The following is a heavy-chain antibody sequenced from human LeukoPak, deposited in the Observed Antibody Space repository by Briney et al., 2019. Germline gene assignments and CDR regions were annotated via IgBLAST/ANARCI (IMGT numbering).Heavy chain of an antibody. CDR2: IIPIFGTA. J-gene: IGHJ4*02. D-gene: IGHD2-2*01. CDR3: ASSPGRGIVVVPAAMMVY. CDR1: GGTFSSYA. V-gene: IGHV1-69*05. Sequence: ASVKVSCKASGGTFSSYAISWVRQAPGQGLEWMGRIIPIFGTANYAQKFQGRVTITTDESTSTAYMELSSLRSEDTAVYYCASSPGRGIVVVPAAMMVYWGQGTLVTVSS.